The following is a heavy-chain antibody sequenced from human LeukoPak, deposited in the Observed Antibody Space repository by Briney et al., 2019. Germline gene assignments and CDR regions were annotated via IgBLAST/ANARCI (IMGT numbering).Heavy chain of an antibody. J-gene: IGHJ4*02. Sequence: GGSLRLSCAASGFTFDDYAMHWVRQAPVKGLEWVSGISWNSGSIGYADSVKGRFTISRDNAKNSLYLQMNSLRAEDTALYYCAKVRSGYHEYYFDYWGQGTLVTVSS. CDR2: ISWNSGSI. V-gene: IGHV3-9*01. D-gene: IGHD5-12*01. CDR3: AKVRSGYHEYYFDY. CDR1: GFTFDDYA.